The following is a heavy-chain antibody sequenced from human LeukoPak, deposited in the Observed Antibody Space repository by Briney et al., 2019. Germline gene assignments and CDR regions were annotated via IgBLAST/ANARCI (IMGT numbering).Heavy chain of an antibody. J-gene: IGHJ4*02. CDR2: MNPNSGNT. V-gene: IGHV1-8*01. CDR1: GYTFTSYD. D-gene: IGHD2-2*01. CDR3: ARGPKAMWGKGYCSSTSCPKVYYFDY. Sequence: ASVKVSCKVSGYTFTSYDINWVRQATGQGLEWMGWMNPNSGNTGYAQKFQGRVTMTRNASISTAYMELSSLRSEDTAVYYCARGPKAMWGKGYCSSTSCPKVYYFDYWGQGTLVTVSS.